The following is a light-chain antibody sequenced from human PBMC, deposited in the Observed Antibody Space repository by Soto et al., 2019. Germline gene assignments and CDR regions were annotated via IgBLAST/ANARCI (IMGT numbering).Light chain of an antibody. Sequence: VLKRARPSRFLYPGESAVLSRRVSQSVSSSYLSWYQQRPGQAPRLLIYGASSRATCIPDRFSGSGSGTDLNLSSSRLEPEDLAFYHWQLYGDSPRACGGGTKVDIK. J-gene: IGKJ4*01. CDR2: GAS. CDR3: QLYGDSPRA. CDR1: QSVSSSY. V-gene: IGKV3-20*01.